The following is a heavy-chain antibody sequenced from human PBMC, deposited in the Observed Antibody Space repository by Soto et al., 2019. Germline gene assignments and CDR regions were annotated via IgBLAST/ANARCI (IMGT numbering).Heavy chain of an antibody. Sequence: QVQLQQSEPGLVKPSQTLSVTCAISGDSVTSSSVTWNWIRQSPSRGLEWLGRTYYRSKWYNDYAESVNSRITINPDTSKNQFSLHLNSVTPEDTAVDYCARLIGNSWLYFLGQGTLVTVSS. J-gene: IGHJ4*02. D-gene: IGHD3-22*01. CDR1: GDSVTSSSVT. CDR2: TYYRSKWYN. CDR3: ARLIGNSWLYF. V-gene: IGHV6-1*01.